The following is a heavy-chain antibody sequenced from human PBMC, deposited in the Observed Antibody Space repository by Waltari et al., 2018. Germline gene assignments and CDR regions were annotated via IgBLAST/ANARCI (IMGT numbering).Heavy chain of an antibody. D-gene: IGHD6-13*01. V-gene: IGHV4-59*08. CDR1: GGSISSYY. CDR2: IYYSGST. Sequence: QVQLQESGPGLVKPSETLSLTCTVSGGSISSYYWSWIRQPPGQGLEWIGYIYYSGSTNYNPSLKSRVTISVDTSKNQFSLKLSSVTAADTAVYYCARRTPAYSSSLTSWYFDLWGRGTLVTVSS. CDR3: ARRTPAYSSSLTSWYFDL. J-gene: IGHJ2*01.